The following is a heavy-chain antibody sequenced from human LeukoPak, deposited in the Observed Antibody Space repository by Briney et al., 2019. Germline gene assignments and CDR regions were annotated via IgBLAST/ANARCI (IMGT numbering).Heavy chain of an antibody. CDR1: GGTFSSYA. Sequence: SVKVSCKASGGTFSSYAISWVRQAPGQGLEWMGRIIPILGIANYAQKFQGRVTITADKSTSTAYMELSSLRSEDTAVYYCAKRRGQWLIEGDYFDYWGQGTLVTVSS. CDR3: AKRRGQWLIEGDYFDY. D-gene: IGHD6-19*01. V-gene: IGHV1-69*04. J-gene: IGHJ4*02. CDR2: IIPILGIA.